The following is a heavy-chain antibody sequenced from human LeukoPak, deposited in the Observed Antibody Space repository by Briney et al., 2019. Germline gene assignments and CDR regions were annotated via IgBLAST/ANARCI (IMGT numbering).Heavy chain of an antibody. CDR2: ISYDGSNK. J-gene: IGHJ6*02. CDR1: GFAFSSYG. V-gene: IGHV3-30*18. D-gene: IGHD6-13*01. Sequence: GGSLRLSCAASGFAFSSYGMHWVRQAPGKGLEWVAVISYDGSNKYYADSVKGRFTISRDNSKNTLYLQMNSLRAEDTAVYYCAKDFGYSSSWYYYYYGMDVWGQGTTVTVSS. CDR3: AKDFGYSSSWYYYYYGMDV.